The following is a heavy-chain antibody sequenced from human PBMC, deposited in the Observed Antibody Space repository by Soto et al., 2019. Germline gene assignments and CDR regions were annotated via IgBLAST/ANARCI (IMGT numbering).Heavy chain of an antibody. J-gene: IGHJ4*02. D-gene: IGHD3-3*02. CDR1: GFTFDDYA. V-gene: IGHV3-9*01. CDR2: ISWNSGSI. Sequence: DVQLVESGGGLVQPGRSLRLSCAASGFTFDDYAMHWVRQAPGKGLEWVSGISWNSGSIGYADSVKGRFTISRDNAKNSLYLQMNSLRAEDTALYYCAKDLELFWSGGSFDYWGQGTLVTVSS. CDR3: AKDLELFWSGGSFDY.